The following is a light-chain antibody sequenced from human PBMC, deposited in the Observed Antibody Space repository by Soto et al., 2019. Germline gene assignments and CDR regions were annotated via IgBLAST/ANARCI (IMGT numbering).Light chain of an antibody. CDR3: QQYNNWPPYT. J-gene: IGKJ2*01. CDR2: GAS. CDR1: QSVSSN. V-gene: IGKV3-15*01. Sequence: EIVMTQSPATLSVSPGERATLSCRASQSVSSNLAWYQQKSGQAPRLLIYGASTRATGIPARLSGSGSGTEFTLTISSLQSEDFAVYYCQQYNNWPPYTFGQGTKLEIK.